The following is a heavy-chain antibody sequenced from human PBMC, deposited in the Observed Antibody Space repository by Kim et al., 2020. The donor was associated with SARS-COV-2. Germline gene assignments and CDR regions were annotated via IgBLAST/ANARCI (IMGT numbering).Heavy chain of an antibody. Sequence: LSLTCAASGFTFSDYYMSWIRQAPGKGLEWVSYISSSSSYTNYADSVKGRFTISRDNAKNSLYLQMNSLRAEDTAVYYCARSAATKYYFDYWGQGTLVTVSS. V-gene: IGHV3-11*03. CDR1: GFTFSDYY. D-gene: IGHD2-2*01. CDR2: ISSSSSYT. CDR3: ARSAATKYYFDY. J-gene: IGHJ4*02.